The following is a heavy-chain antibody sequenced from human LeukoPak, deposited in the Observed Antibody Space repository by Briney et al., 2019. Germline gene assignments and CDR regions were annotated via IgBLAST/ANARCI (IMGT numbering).Heavy chain of an antibody. V-gene: IGHV4-30-2*01. CDR2: IYHSGST. J-gene: IGHJ3*02. D-gene: IGHD1-26*01. CDR3: ARDGSGSYHDDAFDI. CDR1: GGSISSGGYY. Sequence: SETLSLTCTVSGGSISSGGYYWSWIRQPPGKGLEWIGYIYHSGSTYYNPSLKSRVTISVDRSKNQFSLKLSSVTAADTAVYYCARDGSGSYHDDAFDIWGQGTMVTVSS.